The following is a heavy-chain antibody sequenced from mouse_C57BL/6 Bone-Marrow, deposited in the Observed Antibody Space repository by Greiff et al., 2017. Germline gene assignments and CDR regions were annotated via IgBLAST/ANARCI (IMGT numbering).Heavy chain of an antibody. J-gene: IGHJ2*01. CDR3: ATPPLYYGSSLDY. V-gene: IGHV1-81*01. D-gene: IGHD1-1*01. CDR2: IYPRSGNT. CDR1: GYTFTSYG. Sequence: QVQLKQSGAELARPGASVKLSCKASGYTFTSYGISWVKQRTGQGLEWIGEIYPRSGNTSYNEKFKGKATLTADKSSSTAYMDLRILTSEDSAVYFCATPPLYYGSSLDYWGQGTTLTVSS.